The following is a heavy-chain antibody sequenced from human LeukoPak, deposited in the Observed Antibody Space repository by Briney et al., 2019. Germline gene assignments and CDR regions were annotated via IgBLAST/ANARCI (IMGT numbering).Heavy chain of an antibody. CDR1: GFTFSRYW. V-gene: IGHV3-30*02. J-gene: IGHJ4*02. Sequence: PGGSLRLSCAASGFTFSRYWMSWVRQPPGKGLEWVAFLRFDGSDTYYADSVKGRFTISRDNSKDTLYLQMNSLRAEDTAVYYCAKEYYKTSWFWPLDSWGQGTLVTVSS. CDR2: LRFDGSDT. D-gene: IGHD2-2*01. CDR3: AKEYYKTSWFWPLDS.